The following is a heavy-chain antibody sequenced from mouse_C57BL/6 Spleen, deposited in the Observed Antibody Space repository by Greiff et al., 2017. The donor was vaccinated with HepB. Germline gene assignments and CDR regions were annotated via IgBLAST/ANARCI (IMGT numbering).Heavy chain of an antibody. J-gene: IGHJ2*01. V-gene: IGHV6-6*01. CDR1: GFTFSDAW. Sequence: EVKVVESGGGLVQPGGSMKLSCAASGFTFSDAWMDWVRQSPEKGLEWVAEIRNKANNHATYYAESVKGRFTISRDDSKSSVYLQMNSLRAEDTGIYYCTRRGTYDYDEGAFDYWGQGTTLTVSS. CDR2: IRNKANNHAT. D-gene: IGHD2-4*01. CDR3: TRRGTYDYDEGAFDY.